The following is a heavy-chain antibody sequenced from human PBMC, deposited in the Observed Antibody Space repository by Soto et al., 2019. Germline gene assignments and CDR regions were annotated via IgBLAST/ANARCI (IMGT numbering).Heavy chain of an antibody. D-gene: IGHD2-15*01. CDR3: ARDNSQNYGTPAASSRFHP. CDR2: INPSGDSR. J-gene: IGHJ5*02. Sequence: ASVKVSCKASGFSFSDYFMHWVRQAPGQGLEWMGIINPSGDSRNYAQKFQGRVTIARDTSTSTVYMDLSSLRYEDTAVYYCARDNSQNYGTPAASSRFHPWGQGTPVTVSS. CDR1: GFSFSDYF. V-gene: IGHV1-46*01.